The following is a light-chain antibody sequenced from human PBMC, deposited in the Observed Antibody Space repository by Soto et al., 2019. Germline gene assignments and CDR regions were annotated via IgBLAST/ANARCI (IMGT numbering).Light chain of an antibody. CDR3: CSFAGSFYV. CDR1: SRDVDAYDF. CDR2: EVS. J-gene: IGLJ1*01. V-gene: IGLV2-11*01. Sequence: QSALTQPRSVSGSPGQSDAISCTGTSRDVDAYDFVSWYQHHPGKAPKLIISEVSKRPSGVSHRFSGSKSGNTASLTISGLQAEDEADYFCCSFAGSFYVFGTGTKLTVL.